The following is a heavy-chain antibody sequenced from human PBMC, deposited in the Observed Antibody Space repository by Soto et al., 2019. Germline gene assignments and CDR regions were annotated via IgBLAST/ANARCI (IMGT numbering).Heavy chain of an antibody. D-gene: IGHD6-6*01. CDR2: IYYSGST. Sequence: PSETLSLTCTVSGGTISSYYWSWIRQPPGKGLEWIGYIYYSGSTNYNPSLKSRVTISVDTSKNQFSLKLSSVTAADTAVYYCAMLPSIAARYCYYYYGMDVWGQRTTVTVS. CDR1: GGTISSYY. J-gene: IGHJ6*02. CDR3: AMLPSIAARYCYYYYGMDV. V-gene: IGHV4-59*08.